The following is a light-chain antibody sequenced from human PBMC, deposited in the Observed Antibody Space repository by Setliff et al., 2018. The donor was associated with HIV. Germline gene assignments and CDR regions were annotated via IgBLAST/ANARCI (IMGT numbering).Light chain of an antibody. CDR3: CSYAGTSTYV. Sequence: SVLTQPASVSGSPGQSITISCTGTNSDVGSYNLVSWYQQHPGKAPKLMIYEVSKRPSGVSNRFSGSKSGNTASLTIFGLQAEDEADYYCCSYAGTSTYVFGTGTKV. CDR1: NSDVGSYNL. V-gene: IGLV2-23*02. CDR2: EVS. J-gene: IGLJ1*01.